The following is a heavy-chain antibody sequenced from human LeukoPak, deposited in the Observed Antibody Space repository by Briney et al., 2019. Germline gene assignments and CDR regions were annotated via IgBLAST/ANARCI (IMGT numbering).Heavy chain of an antibody. Sequence: GGSLRLSCAASGFTFSSYWMHWVRQAPGKGLVWVSRSNTDGSSTSYADSVKGRFTISRDSSNNTLFLQMSNLRADDSGLYYCATDVRSSPLGFWGHGTLVTVSS. CDR2: SNTDGSST. CDR3: ATDVRSSPLGF. D-gene: IGHD6-13*01. V-gene: IGHV3-74*01. CDR1: GFTFSSYW. J-gene: IGHJ4*01.